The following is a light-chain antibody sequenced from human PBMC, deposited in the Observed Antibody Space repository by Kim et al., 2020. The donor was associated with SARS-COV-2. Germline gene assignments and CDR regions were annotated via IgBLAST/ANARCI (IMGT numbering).Light chain of an antibody. CDR2: RNN. J-gene: IGLJ3*02. V-gene: IGLV10-54*02. CDR3: SALDSSLSANWV. CDR1: NNIVGNQG. Sequence: QTATLTCTGNNNIVGNQGATWLQQHQGHPPKLLSYRNNNRPSGISERFSASRSGNTASLTITGLQPEDEADYYCSALDSSLSANWVFGGGTQLTVL.